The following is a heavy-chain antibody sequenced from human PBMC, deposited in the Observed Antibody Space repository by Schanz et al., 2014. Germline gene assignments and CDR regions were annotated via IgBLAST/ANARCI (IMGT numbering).Heavy chain of an antibody. CDR2: ISGSGGST. V-gene: IGHV3-23*04. Sequence: EAHLVESGGGVVQPGRSLRLSCAASGITFSSHSFNWVRQAPGKGLEWVIVISGSGGSTYYADSVRGRFTMSRDNSKNTVHLQMSSLRAEDTAVYYCAKYRGYYRVSGSYRELEYWGQGTLVTVSS. J-gene: IGHJ4*02. CDR3: AKYRGYYRVSGSYRELEY. CDR1: GITFSSHS. D-gene: IGHD3-10*01.